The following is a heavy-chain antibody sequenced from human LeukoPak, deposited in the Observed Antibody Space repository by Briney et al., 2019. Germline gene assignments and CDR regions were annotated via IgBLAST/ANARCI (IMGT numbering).Heavy chain of an antibody. CDR3: ARGAAALV. CDR1: VDSVSINSAA. CDR2: TYYRSKWYN. V-gene: IGHV6-1*01. Sequence: SQTLSLTCAISVDSVSINSAAWNWIRQSPSRGLEWLVRTYYRSKWYNDYEVSVKSRITINPDTSKNKSSLQTTSVTPADPAVYYCARGAAALVWGQGTPVTVSS. D-gene: IGHD6-13*01. J-gene: IGHJ6*02.